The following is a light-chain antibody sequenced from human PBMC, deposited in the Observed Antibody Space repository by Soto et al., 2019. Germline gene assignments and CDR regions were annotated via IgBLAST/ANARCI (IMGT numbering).Light chain of an antibody. J-gene: IGKJ1*01. CDR1: QSISSY. Sequence: IQMTQLPSSLSASVGDRVPITCRASQSISSYLNWYQQKPGKAPKLLIYAASSLQSGVPSRFSGSGSGTEFTLTISSLQPDDYATYYCQQYSSYSRTFGQGTKVDIK. CDR3: QQYSSYSRT. CDR2: AAS. V-gene: IGKV1-5*01.